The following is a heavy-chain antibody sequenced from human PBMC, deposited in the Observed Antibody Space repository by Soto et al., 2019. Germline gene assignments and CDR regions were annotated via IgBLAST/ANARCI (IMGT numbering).Heavy chain of an antibody. CDR2: IRSKANSYAT. CDR1: GFTFSGSA. V-gene: IGHV3-73*01. J-gene: IGHJ6*02. CDR3: TRDGSPFALDV. Sequence: GGSLRLSCAASGFTFSGSAMHWVRQASGKGLEWVGRIRSKANSYATAYAASVKGRFTISRDDSKNTAYLQMNSLTGADTAVYYCTRDGSPFALDVWGLGTSVTVSS.